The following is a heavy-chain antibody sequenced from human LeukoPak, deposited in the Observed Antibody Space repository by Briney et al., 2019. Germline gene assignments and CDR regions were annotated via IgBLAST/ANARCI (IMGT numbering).Heavy chain of an antibody. D-gene: IGHD3-16*01. CDR2: IKEDGRLQ. Sequence: AGGSLRLSCAASGFSFTSHWMTWLRQAPGKGLEWVAHIKEDGRLQYYVDSVKGRFTVSRDNAQNSLFLQMHSLRAEDTAVYYCGRVRRGGSWEDYWGQGTLVTVSS. CDR1: GFSFTSHW. CDR3: GRVRRGGSWEDY. J-gene: IGHJ4*02. V-gene: IGHV3-7*01.